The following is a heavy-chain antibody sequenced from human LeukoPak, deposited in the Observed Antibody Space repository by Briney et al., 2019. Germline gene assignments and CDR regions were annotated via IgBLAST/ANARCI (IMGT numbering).Heavy chain of an antibody. CDR3: ARDYRNYGSGSSALDY. CDR2: VSSSGRTI. D-gene: IGHD3-10*01. V-gene: IGHV3-48*03. J-gene: IGHJ4*02. Sequence: GGSLRLSCAASGFTFISFEMNWVRQAPGKGLEWVSYVSSSGRTIFYADSVEGRFTTSRDNAKKSLYLQMNSLRAEDTAVYYCARDYRNYGSGSSALDYWGQGTLVTVSS. CDR1: GFTFISFE.